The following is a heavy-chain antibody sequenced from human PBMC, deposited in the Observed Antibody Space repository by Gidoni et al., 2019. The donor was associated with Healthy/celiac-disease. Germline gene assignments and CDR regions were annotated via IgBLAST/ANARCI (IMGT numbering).Heavy chain of an antibody. CDR1: GGSFIGYH. CDR3: ARDHRTLRYGVPTYYYYGMDV. Sequence: VQLQQWGAGLLKPSETLSLTCAVYGGSFIGYHWSWLGQPPGKGLEWIGEINHSVNTNYNPSLKNRVTISVDTSKNQFSLKLSSVTAADTAVYYCARDHRTLRYGVPTYYYYGMDVWGQGTTVTVSS. D-gene: IGHD4-17*01. J-gene: IGHJ6*02. CDR2: INHSVNT. V-gene: IGHV4-34*01.